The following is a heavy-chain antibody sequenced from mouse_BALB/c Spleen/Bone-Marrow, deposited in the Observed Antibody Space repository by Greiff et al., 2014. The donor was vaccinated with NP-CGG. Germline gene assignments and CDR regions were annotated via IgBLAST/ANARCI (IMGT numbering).Heavy chain of an antibody. J-gene: IGHJ3*01. CDR1: GFTFTDYY. CDR2: IRNKANGYTT. CDR3: ARDGSWIAY. V-gene: IGHV7-3*02. Sequence: EVKLMESGGGLVQPGGSLRLSCATSGFTFTDYYMSWVRQPPGKALEWLGFIRNKANGYTTEYSASVKGRFTISRDNSQSILYLQMNTLRAEDSATYYCARDGSWIAYWGQGTLVTVSA.